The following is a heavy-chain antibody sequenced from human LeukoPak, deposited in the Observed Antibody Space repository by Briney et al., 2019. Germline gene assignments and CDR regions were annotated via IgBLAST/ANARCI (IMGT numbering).Heavy chain of an antibody. Sequence: GESLQISCKGSGYSFTSYWIGWVRPMPGKGLEWMGSIYPGDSDTRYSPSFQGQVTISADKSISTAHLQWSSLKASDTAMYYCARHDTAMVYYYGMDVWGQGTTVTVSS. CDR1: GYSFTSYW. CDR3: ARHDTAMVYYYGMDV. D-gene: IGHD5-18*01. J-gene: IGHJ6*02. CDR2: IYPGDSDT. V-gene: IGHV5-51*01.